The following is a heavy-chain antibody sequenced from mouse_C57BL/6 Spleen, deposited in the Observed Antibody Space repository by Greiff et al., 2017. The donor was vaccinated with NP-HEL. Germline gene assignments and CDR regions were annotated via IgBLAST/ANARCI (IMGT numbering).Heavy chain of an antibody. CDR2: IDPSDSYT. J-gene: IGHJ4*01. CDR1: GYTFTSYW. D-gene: IGHD2-2*01. CDR3: ASPSRSTMVTGGVYKAMDY. Sequence: QVQLQQPGAELVKPGASVKLSCKASGYTFTSYWMQWVKQRPGQGLEWIGEIDPSDSYTNYTQKFKGKATLTVDTSHLTAYMQLSSLTSEDSAVYYCASPSRSTMVTGGVYKAMDYWGQGTSVTVSS. V-gene: IGHV1-50*01.